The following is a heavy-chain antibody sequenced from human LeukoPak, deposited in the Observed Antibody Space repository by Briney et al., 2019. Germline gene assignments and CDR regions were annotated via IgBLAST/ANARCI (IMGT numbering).Heavy chain of an antibody. CDR3: ARDFFPRIAVAGTPPVVY. Sequence: GGSLRLSCATSGFTFDDYGMSWVRQAPGKGLEWVSGTNWNGGSTGYADSVKGRFTISRDNAKNSLYLQMNSLRAEDTALYYCARDFFPRIAVAGTPPVVYWGQGTLVTGSS. CDR1: GFTFDDYG. D-gene: IGHD6-19*01. CDR2: TNWNGGST. J-gene: IGHJ4*02. V-gene: IGHV3-20*04.